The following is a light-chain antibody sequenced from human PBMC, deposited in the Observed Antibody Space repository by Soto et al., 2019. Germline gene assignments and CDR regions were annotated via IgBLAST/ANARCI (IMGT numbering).Light chain of an antibody. CDR3: QQYGSSAVT. CDR1: QSVSSNY. Sequence: EIVLTQSPGTLSLSPGGRATLSCRASQSVSSNYLAWYQQKPGQPPRLLIYGASSRATGIPDRFSGSGSGTDFTLTISRLEPEDFAVYYCQQYGSSAVTFGQGTKVEIK. V-gene: IGKV3-20*01. J-gene: IGKJ1*01. CDR2: GAS.